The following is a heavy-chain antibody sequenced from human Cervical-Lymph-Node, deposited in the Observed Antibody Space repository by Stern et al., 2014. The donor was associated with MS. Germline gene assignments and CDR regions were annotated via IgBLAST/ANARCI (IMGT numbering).Heavy chain of an antibody. J-gene: IGHJ6*02. CDR1: GYTFIRYY. CDR2: VNANGGSA. Sequence: QVQLVQSGAQVKKPGASVKVSCKGSGYTFIRYYIQWVRHAPGHGLDWMGIVNANGGSARYAQKFQGRVTMASDTSTSTVSMELSSLRSEDTAVYYCATLYDSSGNYGMEVWGQGTTVIVSS. V-gene: IGHV1-46*01. D-gene: IGHD5/OR15-5a*01. CDR3: ATLYDSSGNYGMEV.